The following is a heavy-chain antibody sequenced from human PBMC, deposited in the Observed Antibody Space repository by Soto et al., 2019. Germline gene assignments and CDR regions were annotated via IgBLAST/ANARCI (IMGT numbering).Heavy chain of an antibody. J-gene: IGHJ4*02. D-gene: IGHD2-8*01. CDR2: INHSGGT. CDR1: GGSFSGYY. Sequence: SETLSLTCAVYGGSFSGYYWSWIRQPPGKGLEWIGEINHSGGTNYNPSLKSRVTISVDTSKNQFSLKLSSVTAADTAVYYCARWGPSADCTNGVCSYYFDYWGQGTLVTVSS. CDR3: ARWGPSADCTNGVCSYYFDY. V-gene: IGHV4-34*01.